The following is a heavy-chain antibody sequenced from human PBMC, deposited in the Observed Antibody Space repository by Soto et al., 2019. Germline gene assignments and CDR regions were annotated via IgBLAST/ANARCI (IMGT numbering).Heavy chain of an antibody. CDR3: ARTTDYYGSGWDY. J-gene: IGHJ4*02. CDR2: IYYSGNT. CDR1: GASISSFY. Sequence: SETLSLTCTVSGASISSFYWSWVRQPPGKGLEWIGYIYYSGNTKYNPSLKSRVTISADKSISTAYLQWSSLKASDTAMYYCARTTDYYGSGWDYWGQGTLVTVSS. V-gene: IGHV4-59*12. D-gene: IGHD3-10*01.